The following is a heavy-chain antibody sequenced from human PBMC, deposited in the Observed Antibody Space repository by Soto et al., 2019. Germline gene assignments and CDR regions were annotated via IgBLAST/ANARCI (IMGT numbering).Heavy chain of an antibody. CDR3: ARGYCSSTSCCHFDY. V-gene: IGHV1-18*04. CDR1: GYTFTSYG. Sequence: XSVKVSCKASGYTFTSYGISWVRQAPGQGLEWMGWISAYNGNTNYAQKLQGRVTMTTDTSTSTAYMELRSLRSDDTAVYYCARGYCSSTSCCHFDYWGQGTLVTVSS. CDR2: ISAYNGNT. D-gene: IGHD2-2*01. J-gene: IGHJ4*02.